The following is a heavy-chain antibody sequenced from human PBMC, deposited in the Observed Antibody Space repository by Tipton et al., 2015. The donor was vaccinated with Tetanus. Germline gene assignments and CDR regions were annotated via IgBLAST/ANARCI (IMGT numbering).Heavy chain of an antibody. CDR3: AREADCSGGSCFSGDFDN. Sequence: SLRLSCAASGFSFRSYALHWVRQAPGKGLEWVAVSWYDGTDKYYADSVKGRFTISRDNSKNTLYLQMNSLRAEDTAVYYCAREADCSGGSCFSGDFDNWGQGTQVTVSS. CDR1: GFSFRSYA. V-gene: IGHV3-33*08. J-gene: IGHJ4*02. CDR2: SWYDGTDK. D-gene: IGHD2-15*01.